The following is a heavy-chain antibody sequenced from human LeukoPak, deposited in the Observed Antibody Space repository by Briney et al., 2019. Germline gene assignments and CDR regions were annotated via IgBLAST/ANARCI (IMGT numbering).Heavy chain of an antibody. J-gene: IGHJ6*02. D-gene: IGHD6-19*01. Sequence: SQTLSLTCTVSGGSISSGDYYWSWIRQPPGKGLEWIGYIYYSGSTYYNPSLKSRVTVSVDTSENQFSLKLSSVTAADTAVYYCARDVPPIEQWLGPELHYYGMDVWGQGTTVTVSS. V-gene: IGHV4-30-4*01. CDR2: IYYSGST. CDR3: ARDVPPIEQWLGPELHYYGMDV. CDR1: GGSISSGDYY.